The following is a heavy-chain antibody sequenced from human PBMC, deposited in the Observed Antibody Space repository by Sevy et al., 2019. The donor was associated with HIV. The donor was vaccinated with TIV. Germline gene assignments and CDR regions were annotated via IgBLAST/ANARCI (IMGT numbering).Heavy chain of an antibody. D-gene: IGHD3-22*01. CDR3: ARDRRAFAGSSGYYYRAFDY. CDR2: IASSSRYI. V-gene: IGHV3-21*01. J-gene: IGHJ4*02. Sequence: GGSLRLSCAASGFTFSSYSMNWVRQAPGKALEWVSSIASSSRYIYYADSVKGRFTISRDNAKNSLYLQMNSLRAEDTAVYYCARDRRAFAGSSGYYYRAFDYWGQGTLVTVSS. CDR1: GFTFSSYS.